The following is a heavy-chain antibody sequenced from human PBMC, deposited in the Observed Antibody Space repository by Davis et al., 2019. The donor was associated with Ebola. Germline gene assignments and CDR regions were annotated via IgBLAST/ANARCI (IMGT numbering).Heavy chain of an antibody. CDR1: GFSFSSYW. Sequence: GESLKISCAASGFSFSSYWTHWVPQASGKGLVWVSRIKSDGSTISYADSVKGRFTISRDNAKNTLYLQMNSLRAEDTAVYYCAKGGYGPNYDAFDIWGQGTMVTVSS. CDR2: IKSDGSTI. CDR3: AKGGYGPNYDAFDI. D-gene: IGHD1-7*01. V-gene: IGHV3-74*01. J-gene: IGHJ3*02.